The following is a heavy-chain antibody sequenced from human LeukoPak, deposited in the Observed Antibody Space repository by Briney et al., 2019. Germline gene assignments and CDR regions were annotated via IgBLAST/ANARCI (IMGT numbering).Heavy chain of an antibody. CDR1: GASFSGYY. D-gene: IGHD6-13*01. J-gene: IGHJ4*02. CDR2: INDSGST. Sequence: PSETLSLACAVYGASFSGYYWSWIRQPPGEWLEWIGEINDSGSTNYNPSLKSRVTISVDTSKNQFSLKLSSVTAADTAVYYCARSAPYSIPGLLRRVYFDYWGQGTLVTVSS. CDR3: ARSAPYSIPGLLRRVYFDY. V-gene: IGHV4-34*01.